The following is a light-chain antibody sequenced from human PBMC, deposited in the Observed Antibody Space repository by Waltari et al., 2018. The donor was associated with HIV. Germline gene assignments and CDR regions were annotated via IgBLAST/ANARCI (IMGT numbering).Light chain of an antibody. CDR2: DNN. CDR3: GTWDSSLSAGV. J-gene: IGLJ3*02. V-gene: IGLV1-51*01. CDR1: SSNIGNNY. Sequence: QSVLTQPPSVSAAPGPKVTISCSGSSSNIGNNYVSWYQQLPGTAPKLLIYDNNKRPSGIPDRFSGFKSGTSATLGITGLQTGDEADYYCGTWDSSLSAGVFGGGTKLTVL.